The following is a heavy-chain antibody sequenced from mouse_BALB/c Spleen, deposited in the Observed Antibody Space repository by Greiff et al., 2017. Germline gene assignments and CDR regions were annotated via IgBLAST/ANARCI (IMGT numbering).Heavy chain of an antibody. CDR1: GDSITSGY. J-gene: IGHJ4*01. D-gene: IGHD4-1*01. V-gene: IGHV3-8*02. Sequence: EVQLQESGPSLVKPSQTLSLTCSVTGDSITSGYWNWIRKFPGNKLEYMGYISYSGSTYYNPSLKSRISITRDTSKNQYYLQLNSVTTEDTATYYCARYDWDEEGRMDYWGQGTSVTVSS. CDR3: ARYDWDEEGRMDY. CDR2: ISYSGST.